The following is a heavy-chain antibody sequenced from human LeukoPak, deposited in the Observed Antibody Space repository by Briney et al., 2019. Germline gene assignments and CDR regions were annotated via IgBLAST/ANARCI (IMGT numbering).Heavy chain of an antibody. CDR2: ISNNGGST. CDR3: AILVGASSSGDYFDY. Sequence: PGGSLRLSCAASGFTFSNYAMSWVRQAPGKGLEWVSAISNNGGSTYYADSVKGRFTISRDNSKNTLYLQMNSLTAEDTAVYYCAILVGASSSGDYFDYWGQGTLVTVSS. CDR1: GFTFSNYA. J-gene: IGHJ4*02. V-gene: IGHV3-23*01. D-gene: IGHD1-26*01.